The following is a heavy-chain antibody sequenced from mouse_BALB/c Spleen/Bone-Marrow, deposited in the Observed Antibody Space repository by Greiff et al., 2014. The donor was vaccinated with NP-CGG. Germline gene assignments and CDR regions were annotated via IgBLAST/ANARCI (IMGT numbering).Heavy chain of an antibody. CDR2: IDPANYNT. D-gene: IGHD4-1*01. J-gene: IGHJ3*01. V-gene: IGHV14-3*02. CDR1: GFNIKDPY. Sequence: VQLQQPGAELVKPGASVKLSCTTSGFNIKDPYIHWVKQRPEQGLEWIGRIDPANYNTQYDPKFQGKATITADTPSNAAYLQLNSLTAEDTADYYCATLTGTFDYWGQGTPVTVSA. CDR3: ATLTGTFDY.